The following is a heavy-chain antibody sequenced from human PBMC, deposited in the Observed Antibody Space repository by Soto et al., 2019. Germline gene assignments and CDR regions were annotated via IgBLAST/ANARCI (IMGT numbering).Heavy chain of an antibody. Sequence: ASVKVSCKASGYTFTGYYMHWVRQAPGQGLEWMGWINPNSGGTNYAQKFQGWVTMTRDTSISTAYMELSRLRSDDTAVYYCARGVDCSSTSCRDYYYYYGMDVWGQGTTVTVSS. CDR2: INPNSGGT. J-gene: IGHJ6*02. CDR3: ARGVDCSSTSCRDYYYYYGMDV. D-gene: IGHD2-2*01. V-gene: IGHV1-2*04. CDR1: GYTFTGYY.